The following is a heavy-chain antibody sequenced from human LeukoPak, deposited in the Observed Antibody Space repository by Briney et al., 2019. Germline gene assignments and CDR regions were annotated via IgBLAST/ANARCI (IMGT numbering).Heavy chain of an antibody. CDR2: ISSSSSYI. CDR3: ARDRDSGSYYLFGNDAFDI. Sequence: GGSLRLSCAASGFTFSSYSMNWVRQAPGKGLEWVSSISSSSSYIYYADSVKGRFTISRGNAKNSLYLQMNSLRAEDTAVYYCARDRDSGSYYLFGNDAFDIWGQGTMVTVSS. CDR1: GFTFSSYS. D-gene: IGHD1-26*01. V-gene: IGHV3-21*01. J-gene: IGHJ3*02.